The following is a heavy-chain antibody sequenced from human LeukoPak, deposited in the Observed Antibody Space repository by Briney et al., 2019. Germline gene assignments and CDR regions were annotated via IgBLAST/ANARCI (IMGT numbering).Heavy chain of an antibody. CDR3: AELGITMIGGV. Sequence: GGSLRLSCAASGFTFSSYEMNWVRQAPGKGLEWVSYISSSGSTIYYADSVKGRFTISRDNAKNSLYLQMNSLRAEDTAVYYCAELGITMIGGVWGKGTSVSVSS. J-gene: IGHJ6*04. CDR1: GFTFSSYE. CDR2: ISSSGSTI. V-gene: IGHV3-48*03. D-gene: IGHD3-10*02.